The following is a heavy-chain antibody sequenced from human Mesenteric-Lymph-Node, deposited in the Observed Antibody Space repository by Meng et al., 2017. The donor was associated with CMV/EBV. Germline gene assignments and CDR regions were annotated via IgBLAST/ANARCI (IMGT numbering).Heavy chain of an antibody. CDR1: GVTFSSYA. Sequence: GSGVTFSSYAVSWVRQAPGRGLEWVSGISDSGGSTYYADSVKGRFTISRDNSKNTLYMQMNSLRAEDTAVYYCARGRAAAGTYFDYWGQGTLVTVSS. V-gene: IGHV3-23*01. J-gene: IGHJ4*02. CDR2: ISDSGGST. D-gene: IGHD6-13*01. CDR3: ARGRAAAGTYFDY.